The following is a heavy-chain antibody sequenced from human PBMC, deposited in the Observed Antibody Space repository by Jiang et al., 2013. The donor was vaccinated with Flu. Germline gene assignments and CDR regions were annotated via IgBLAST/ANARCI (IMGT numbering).Heavy chain of an antibody. CDR2: AYNGNT. V-gene: IGHV1-18*01. D-gene: IGHD2-15*01. Sequence: AYNGNTSYAQKLQGRVTMTTDTSTSTAYMELRSLRSDDTAVYYCARDLGYCSGGSCYSSRGPDYWGQGTLVTVSS. CDR3: ARDLGYCSGGSCYSSRGPDY. J-gene: IGHJ4*02.